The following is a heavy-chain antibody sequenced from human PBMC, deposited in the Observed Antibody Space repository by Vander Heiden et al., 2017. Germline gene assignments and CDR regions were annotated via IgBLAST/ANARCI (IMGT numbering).Heavy chain of an antibody. J-gene: IGHJ4*02. V-gene: IGHV3-74*01. CDR3: ARTPGYNGAYYFDY. D-gene: IGHD1-26*01. Sequence: EVQLVESGGGLVQPGGSLRLSCAASGFTFSNYWMHWVRQAPGKGLVWVSRIKSDGSSTSYADSVKGRFTISRDNAKNTLYLQMNSLRAEDTAVYYCARTPGYNGAYYFDYWGQGTLVTVSS. CDR1: GFTFSNYW. CDR2: IKSDGSST.